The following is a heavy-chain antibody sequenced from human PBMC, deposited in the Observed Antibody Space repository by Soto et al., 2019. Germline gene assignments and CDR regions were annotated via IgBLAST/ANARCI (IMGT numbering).Heavy chain of an antibody. CDR2: IRSKANSYAT. CDR1: GFTFSGSA. Sequence: GGSLRLSCAASGFTFSGSAMHWVRRASGKGLEWVGRIRSKANSYATAYAASVKGRFTISRDDSKNTAYLQMNSLKTEDTAVYYCTGELAYCGGDCYSVPWGQGTLVTVSS. CDR3: TGELAYCGGDCYSVP. J-gene: IGHJ5*02. V-gene: IGHV3-73*01. D-gene: IGHD2-21*02.